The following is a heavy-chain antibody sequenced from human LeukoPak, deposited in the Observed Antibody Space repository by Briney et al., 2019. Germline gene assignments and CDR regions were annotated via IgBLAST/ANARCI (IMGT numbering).Heavy chain of an antibody. D-gene: IGHD3-10*01. CDR3: ARASGSGHYYYYMDV. V-gene: IGHV4-4*07. Sequence: SETLSLTCTVSGGSISSYYWSWIRQPAGKGLEWIGRIYTSGSTNYNPSLKSRVTISVDTSKNQFSLKLSSVTAADTAVYYCARASGSGHYYYYMDVWGKGTTVTISS. CDR2: IYTSGST. CDR1: GGSISSYY. J-gene: IGHJ6*03.